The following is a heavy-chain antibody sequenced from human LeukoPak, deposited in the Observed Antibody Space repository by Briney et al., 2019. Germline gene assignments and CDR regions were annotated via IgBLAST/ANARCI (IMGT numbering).Heavy chain of an antibody. D-gene: IGHD2-2*01. CDR2: IYYSGSP. V-gene: IGHV4-39*01. CDR1: GGSISSSSYY. J-gene: IGHJ5*02. Sequence: PSETLSLTCTVSGGSISSSSYYWRWIRQPPGKGLEWIVSIYYSGSPYYHPSIKSRVSVSVDPSKHQFSLKLSSVTAADTAVYYCARHVIVVVPAVKENWFDPWGQGTLVTVSS. CDR3: ARHVIVVVPAVKENWFDP.